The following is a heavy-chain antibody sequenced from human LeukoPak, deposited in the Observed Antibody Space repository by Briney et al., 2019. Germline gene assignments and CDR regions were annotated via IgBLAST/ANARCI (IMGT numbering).Heavy chain of an antibody. CDR2: ISSSSSYI. Sequence: GGSLRLSCAASGFTFSSYSMNWVRQAPGKGLEWVSSISSSSSYIYYADSVKGRFTISRDNAKNSLYLQMNSLRAEDTAVYYCARSHYDSSGYYHGGYYYYYYMDVWGKGTTVTVSS. V-gene: IGHV3-21*01. D-gene: IGHD3-22*01. CDR3: ARSHYDSSGYYHGGYYYYYYMDV. CDR1: GFTFSSYS. J-gene: IGHJ6*03.